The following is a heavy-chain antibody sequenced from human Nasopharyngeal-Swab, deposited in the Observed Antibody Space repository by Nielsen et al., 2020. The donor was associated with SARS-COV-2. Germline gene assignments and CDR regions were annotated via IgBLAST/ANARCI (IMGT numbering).Heavy chain of an antibody. V-gene: IGHV1-3*01. CDR1: GYPFISYA. CDR2: INAGNGNT. CDR3: AVGKIAAGDYYYYYGMDV. Sequence: ASVQVSCKASGYPFISYAMHWVRQAPGQRLEWMGWINAGNGNTKYSQKFQGRVTITRDTSASTAYMELSSLRSEDTAVYYCAVGKIAAGDYYYYYGMDVWGQGTTVTVSS. J-gene: IGHJ6*02. D-gene: IGHD6-13*01.